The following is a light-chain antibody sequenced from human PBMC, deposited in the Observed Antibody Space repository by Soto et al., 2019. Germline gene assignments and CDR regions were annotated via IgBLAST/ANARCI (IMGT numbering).Light chain of an antibody. V-gene: IGKV1-39*01. CDR3: QQSYNFPRT. Sequence: DIQMTQSPSSLSASFGDRVTITCRTSQGINDYLNWYQMKPGEAPKLLIYAASALQSGIPSRFSGSASGTEFTLTITSLQPEDFATYYCQQSYNFPRTFGQGTKVDIK. CDR1: QGINDY. CDR2: AAS. J-gene: IGKJ1*01.